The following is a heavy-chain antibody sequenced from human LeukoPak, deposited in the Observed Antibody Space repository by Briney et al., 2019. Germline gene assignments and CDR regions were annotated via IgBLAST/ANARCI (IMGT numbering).Heavy chain of an antibody. CDR1: GFTFSSYA. Sequence: PGRSLRLSCAASGFTFSSYAMHWVRQAPGKGLEWVAVISYDGSNKYYADSVKGRFTISRDNAKNSLYLQMNSLRAEDTAVYYCARDGSSGYFDYWGQGTLVTVSS. CDR3: ARDGSSGYFDY. J-gene: IGHJ4*02. CDR2: ISYDGSNK. V-gene: IGHV3-30*04. D-gene: IGHD3-22*01.